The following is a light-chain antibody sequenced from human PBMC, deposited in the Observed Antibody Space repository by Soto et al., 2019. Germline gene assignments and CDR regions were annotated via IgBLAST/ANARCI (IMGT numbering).Light chain of an antibody. CDR3: SSYTSSSTLV. J-gene: IGLJ1*01. Sequence: QSVLTQPASVSGSPGQSINISCNGTSSDVGGYNYVSWYQQHPGKAPKLMIYEVSNRPSGVSNRFSGSKSGNTASLTISGLQAEDEADYYCSSYTSSSTLVFGTGPKLTVL. CDR1: SSDVGGYNY. CDR2: EVS. V-gene: IGLV2-14*01.